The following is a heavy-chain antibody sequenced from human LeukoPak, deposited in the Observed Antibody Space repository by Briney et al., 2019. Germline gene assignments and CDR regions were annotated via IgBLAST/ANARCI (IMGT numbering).Heavy chain of an antibody. CDR3: LPELGAKNYFDY. CDR1: GFTFSGHA. J-gene: IGHJ4*02. V-gene: IGHV3-30*03. D-gene: IGHD1-14*01. CDR2: ISHDGSYQ. Sequence: GGSLRLSCAASGFTFSGHAMHWVRQAPGKGLELLAYISHDGSYQYHVDSVKGRFTVSRDNSKNALYLQMNSLSAEDSAVYYCLPELGAKNYFDYWGQGTLVTVSS.